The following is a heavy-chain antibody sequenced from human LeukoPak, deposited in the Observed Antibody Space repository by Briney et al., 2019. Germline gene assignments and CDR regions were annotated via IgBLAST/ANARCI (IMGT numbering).Heavy chain of an antibody. D-gene: IGHD6-13*01. V-gene: IGHV3-23*01. Sequence: PGGSLRLSCAASGFRFSSYAMTWVRQAPGKGLDWVSIISGIGDTTYYADSVKGRFTISRDNSKNTLYPQMNSLRAEDSAVYYCAKGRGLIAAVGTDSFDPWGQGTLVTVSS. J-gene: IGHJ5*02. CDR3: AKGRGLIAAVGTDSFDP. CDR2: ISGIGDTT. CDR1: GFRFSSYA.